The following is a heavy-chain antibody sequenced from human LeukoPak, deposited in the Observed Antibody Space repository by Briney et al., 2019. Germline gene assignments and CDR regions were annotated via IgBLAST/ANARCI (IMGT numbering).Heavy chain of an antibody. CDR3: ARGDHYYDSSGYYPNYFDY. D-gene: IGHD3-22*01. Sequence: ASVKVSCKASGYTFTGYYMHWVRQAPGQGLEWMGWINPNSGGTNYAQKFQGRVTMTRDTSISTAYMEPSRLRSDDTAVYYCARGDHYYDSSGYYPNYFDYWGQGTLVTVSS. J-gene: IGHJ4*02. CDR1: GYTFTGYY. V-gene: IGHV1-2*02. CDR2: INPNSGGT.